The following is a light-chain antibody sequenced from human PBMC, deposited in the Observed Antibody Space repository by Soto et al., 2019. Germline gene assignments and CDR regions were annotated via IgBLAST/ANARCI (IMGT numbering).Light chain of an antibody. CDR3: QKYNSAPRR. CDR2: GAS. J-gene: IGKJ1*01. Sequence: DIQLTQSPSSLSASVGDRVTITCRASQDISTYLAGYQQKPGKVPNLLMYGASALRSGVPSRFSGSGPATDFTLTTSRLQPEDDSTYCCQKYNSAPRRFGHGTKVSIK. CDR1: QDISTY. V-gene: IGKV1-27*01.